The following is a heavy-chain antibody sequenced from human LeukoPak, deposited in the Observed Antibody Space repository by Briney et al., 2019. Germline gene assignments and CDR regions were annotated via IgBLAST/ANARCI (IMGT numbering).Heavy chain of an antibody. V-gene: IGHV3-20*04. CDR1: GFTFDDYG. Sequence: PGGSLRLSCAASGFTFDDYGMSWVRQAPGKGLEWVSGINWNGGSTGYADSVKGRFTISRDNAKNSLYLQMNSLRAEDTAVYYCVMDGSGSYFDYWGQGTLVTVSS. CDR2: INWNGGST. J-gene: IGHJ4*02. D-gene: IGHD3-10*01. CDR3: VMDGSGSYFDY.